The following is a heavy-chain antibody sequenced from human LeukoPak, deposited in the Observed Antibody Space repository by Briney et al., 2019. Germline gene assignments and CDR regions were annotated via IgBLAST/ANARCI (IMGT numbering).Heavy chain of an antibody. V-gene: IGHV3-7*04. Sequence: GGSLILSCAASGFTFSGHWMSWVRQAPGKGLEWVANIKSDGSEKYYVDSVKGRFTISRDNAKNSLYLQMNSLRPEDTAVYYCARISRYGLDYWGQGTLVTVSS. J-gene: IGHJ4*02. CDR3: ARISRYGLDY. D-gene: IGHD3-16*01. CDR2: IKSDGSEK. CDR1: GFTFSGHW.